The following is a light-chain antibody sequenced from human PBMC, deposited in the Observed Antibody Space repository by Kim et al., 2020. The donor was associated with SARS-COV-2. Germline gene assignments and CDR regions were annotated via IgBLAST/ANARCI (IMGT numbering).Light chain of an antibody. CDR1: SGSIASNY. J-gene: IGLJ1*01. CDR3: QSYDKSNYI. V-gene: IGLV6-57*04. Sequence: NFMLTQPHSVSESPEKTVTISCTRSSGSIASNYVQWYQQRPGSAPTTVIYEDIRRPSGVPDRFSGSIDSSSNSASLIISGLKTEVEADYYCQSYDKSNYIFGTGTKVTVL. CDR2: EDI.